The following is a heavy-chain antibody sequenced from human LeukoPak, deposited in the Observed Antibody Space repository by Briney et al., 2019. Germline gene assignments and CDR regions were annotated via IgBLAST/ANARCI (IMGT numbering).Heavy chain of an antibody. D-gene: IGHD4-11*01. CDR1: GYTFTSYD. CDR2: MNPNSGNT. V-gene: IGHV1-8*01. Sequence: ASVKVSCKASGYTFTSYDINWVRQATGQGLEWMGWMNPNSGNTDYAQKFQGRVTITRNTSISTAYMELSGLRSEDPAVYYCARGRATVTTHWVDPWGQGTLVTVSS. J-gene: IGHJ5*02. CDR3: ARGRATVTTHWVDP.